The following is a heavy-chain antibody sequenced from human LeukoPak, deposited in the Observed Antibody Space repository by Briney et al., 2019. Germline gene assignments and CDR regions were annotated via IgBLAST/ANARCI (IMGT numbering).Heavy chain of an antibody. V-gene: IGHV3-7*01. CDR2: INPYGTEK. D-gene: IGHD2-2*01. CDR3: SGRDSSRSPRAY. J-gene: IGHJ4*02. Sequence: GGSLRLSCAASRPTFTDFWMNWVRLAPGRGLEWLANINPYGTEKYYVDSVKGRFAISRDNAKNEVYLEMNSLRAEDTGVYYCSGRDSSRSPRAYWGQGALVSVSS. CDR1: RPTFTDFW.